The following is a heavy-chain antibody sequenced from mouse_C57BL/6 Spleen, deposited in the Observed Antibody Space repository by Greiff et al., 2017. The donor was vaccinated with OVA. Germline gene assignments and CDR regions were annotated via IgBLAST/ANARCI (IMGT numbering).Heavy chain of an antibody. CDR2: ISDGGSYT. CDR1: GFTFSSYA. V-gene: IGHV5-4*01. CDR3: ARERADWYFDV. J-gene: IGHJ1*03. D-gene: IGHD3-3*01. Sequence: EVKVVESGGGLVKPGGSLKLSCAASGFTFSSYAMSWVRQTPEKRLEWVATISDGGSYTYYPDNVKGRFTISRDNAKNNRYLQMSHLKSEDTAMYYCARERADWYFDVWGTGTTVTVSS.